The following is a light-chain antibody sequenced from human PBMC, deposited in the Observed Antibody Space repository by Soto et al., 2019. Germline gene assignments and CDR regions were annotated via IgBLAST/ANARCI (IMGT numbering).Light chain of an antibody. CDR1: QSVSSY. CDR2: DAS. V-gene: IGKV3-11*01. J-gene: IGKJ2*01. Sequence: EIVLTQSPATLSLSPGESATLSCRASQSVSSYLAWYQQKPGQAPRLLIYDASNRATGIPARFSGSGSGTDFTLTIGSLEPEDFAVYYCQQRSNWPPATFGQGTKLEIK. CDR3: QQRSNWPPAT.